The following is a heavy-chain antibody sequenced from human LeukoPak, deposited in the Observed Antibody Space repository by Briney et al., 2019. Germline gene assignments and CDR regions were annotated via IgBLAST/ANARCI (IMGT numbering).Heavy chain of an antibody. Sequence: SETLSHTCGVSGGSITSTNWWSWVRQPPGQGLEWIGEVSLSGLTNYNPSLSSRVIMALDTSKNHLSLHLTSVTAADTAVYYCSRENGAFSPFGYWGQGYLVTVLS. CDR2: VSLSGLT. CDR3: SRENGAFSPFGY. D-gene: IGHD2-8*01. CDR1: GGSITSTNW. J-gene: IGHJ4*02. V-gene: IGHV4-4*02.